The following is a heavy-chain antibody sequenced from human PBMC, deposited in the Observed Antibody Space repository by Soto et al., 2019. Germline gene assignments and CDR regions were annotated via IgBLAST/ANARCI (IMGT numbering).Heavy chain of an antibody. J-gene: IGHJ4*02. CDR3: AKDGAIAAADYFFDY. D-gene: IGHD6-13*01. V-gene: IGHV3-30*18. CDR2: IASDGKDK. Sequence: PGGSLRLSCAAAGFPVSNTYMSWVRPAPGKGLEWVAVIASDGKDKRYADSVKGRFTISRDNSKNTVYLQMNSLRGEDTAVYYCAKDGAIAAADYFFDYWGQGSLVTVSS. CDR1: GFPVSNTY.